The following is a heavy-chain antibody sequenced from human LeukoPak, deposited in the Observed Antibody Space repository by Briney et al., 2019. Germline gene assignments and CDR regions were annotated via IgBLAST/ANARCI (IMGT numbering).Heavy chain of an antibody. CDR1: GFTFSSYA. Sequence: GGSLRLSCAASGFTFSSYAMSWVRQAPGKGLEWVSAISGSGSSAYYADSVKGRFTISRDNSKNTLYLQMNSLRPEDTAVYYCAKGLTNLGDDWGQGTLVTVSS. V-gene: IGHV3-23*01. CDR3: AKGLTNLGDD. CDR2: ISGSGSSA. D-gene: IGHD3-9*01. J-gene: IGHJ4*02.